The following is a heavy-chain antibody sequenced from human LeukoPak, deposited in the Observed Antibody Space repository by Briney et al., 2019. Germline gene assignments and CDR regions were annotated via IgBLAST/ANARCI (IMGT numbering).Heavy chain of an antibody. V-gene: IGHV1-2*02. J-gene: IGHJ4*02. CDR3: ARDFWSGYYLGDS. Sequence: ASVKVSCKASGYTFTTYYLHWVRQAPGQGLEWMGWINPNSGYTNYAQKFQGRVTMTRDTSISTAYMELSRLRLDDTAVYYCARDFWSGYYLGDSWGQGTLVTVSS. D-gene: IGHD3-3*01. CDR1: GYTFTTYY. CDR2: INPNSGYT.